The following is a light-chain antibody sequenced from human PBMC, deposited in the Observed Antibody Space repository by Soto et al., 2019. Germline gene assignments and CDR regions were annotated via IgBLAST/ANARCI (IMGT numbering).Light chain of an antibody. CDR1: SSDVRGYNR. Sequence: QSALTQPPSVSGSPGQSVTISCTGTSSDVRGYNRVSWYQQPPGTAPRLMIFEISNRPSGVSNRFSGSKSGNTASLTISGLQAEDEADYYCSSYTSSSTLGVLFGGGTKLTVL. J-gene: IGLJ2*01. V-gene: IGLV2-18*02. CDR2: EIS. CDR3: SSYTSSSTLGVL.